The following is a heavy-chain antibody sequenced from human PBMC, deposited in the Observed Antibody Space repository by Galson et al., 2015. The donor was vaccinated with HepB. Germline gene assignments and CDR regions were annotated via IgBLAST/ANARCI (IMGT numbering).Heavy chain of an antibody. CDR1: GFTFSSYG. CDR2: IWYDGSNK. Sequence: SLRLSCAASGFTFSSYGMHWVRQAPGKGLEWVAVIWYDGSNKYYADSVKGRFTISRDNSKNTLYLQMNSLRAEDTAVYYCATDCSGGSCPNWGQGTLVTVSS. J-gene: IGHJ4*02. CDR3: ATDCSGGSCPN. V-gene: IGHV3-33*08. D-gene: IGHD2-15*01.